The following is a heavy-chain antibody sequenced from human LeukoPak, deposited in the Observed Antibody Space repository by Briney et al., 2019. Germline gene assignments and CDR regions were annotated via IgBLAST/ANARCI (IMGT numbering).Heavy chain of an antibody. J-gene: IGHJ4*02. V-gene: IGHV1-69*05. CDR2: IIPIFGTA. CDR3: YSGPGYSY. Sequence: ASVKVSCKASGGTFSSYAISWVRQAPGQGLEWMGGIIPIFGTANYAQKFQGRVTITTDESTSTAYMELSSLRSDDTAVYLCYSGPGYSYWGQGTLVTVSS. D-gene: IGHD6-13*01. CDR1: GGTFSSYA.